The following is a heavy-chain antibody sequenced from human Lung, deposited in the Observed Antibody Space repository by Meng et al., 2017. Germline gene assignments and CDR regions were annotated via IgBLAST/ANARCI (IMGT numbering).Heavy chain of an antibody. CDR2: INPNSGGA. D-gene: IGHD6-19*01. CDR3: AREQQWLVQDFDS. V-gene: IGHV1-2*06. Sequence: QAQLVQAGAEVKKPGAPVKVPCKASGYTFIDYYMHWVRQAPGQGLEWMGRINPNSGGADYAQKFQGRVTMTRDKSISTAYMELTRLRSDDTAVYYCAREQQWLVQDFDSWGQGTLVTVSS. J-gene: IGHJ4*02. CDR1: GYTFIDYY.